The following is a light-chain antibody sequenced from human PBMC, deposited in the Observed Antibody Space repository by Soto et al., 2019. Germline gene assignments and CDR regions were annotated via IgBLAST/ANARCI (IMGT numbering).Light chain of an antibody. CDR3: QSYDSSLSGSV. CDR2: GHS. Sequence: QAVVTQPPSVSGAPGQRVTISCTGSSSNIGTGYDVHWYQQLPGTAPKLLIYGHSNRPSGVPDRFSGSKSGTSASLAITGLQAEDEADYYCQSYDSSLSGSVFGGGTKLTVL. J-gene: IGLJ2*01. CDR1: SSNIGTGYD. V-gene: IGLV1-40*01.